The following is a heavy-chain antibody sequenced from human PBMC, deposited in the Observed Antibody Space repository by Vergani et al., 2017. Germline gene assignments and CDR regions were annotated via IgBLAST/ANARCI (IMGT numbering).Heavy chain of an antibody. D-gene: IGHD4-17*01. J-gene: IGHJ5*02. CDR2: FYPGDSDT. CDR3: ASAQGDYDSNWFDP. V-gene: IGHV5-51*01. CDR1: GYSFTSYW. Sequence: EVPLVQSGAEVKTPGESLTLSCRVSGYSFTSYWNGWVRQMPGKGLEWMGIFYPGDSDTRYSPSFQGQVPISADKSISTAYLQWSSLKASDTAMYYCASAQGDYDSNWFDPWGQGTLVIVSS.